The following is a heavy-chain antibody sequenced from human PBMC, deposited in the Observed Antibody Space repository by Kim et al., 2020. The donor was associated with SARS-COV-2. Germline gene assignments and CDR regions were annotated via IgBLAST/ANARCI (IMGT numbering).Heavy chain of an antibody. Sequence: GSVKSRITINPVTSKNQYSLQLNSVTPEDTAVYYCARDMDYYGSGSYFDYWGQGTLVTVSS. CDR3: ARDMDYYGSGSYFDY. V-gene: IGHV6-1*01. D-gene: IGHD3-10*01. J-gene: IGHJ4*02.